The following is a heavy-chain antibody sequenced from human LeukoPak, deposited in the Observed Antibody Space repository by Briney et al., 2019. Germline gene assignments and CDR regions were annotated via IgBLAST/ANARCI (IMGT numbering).Heavy chain of an antibody. CDR1: GFTFSSYA. Sequence: GGSLRLSCAASGFTFSSYAMSWVRQAPGKGLEWVSAISGSGGSAYYADSVKGRFTISRDNSENTLYLQMNSLRAEDSAVYYCAKTGDPATGDFWGQGTLVTVSS. CDR3: AKTGDPATGDF. V-gene: IGHV3-23*01. CDR2: ISGSGGSA. J-gene: IGHJ4*02. D-gene: IGHD1-1*01.